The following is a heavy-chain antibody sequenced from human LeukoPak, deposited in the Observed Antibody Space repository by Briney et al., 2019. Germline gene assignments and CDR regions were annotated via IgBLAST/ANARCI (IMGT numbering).Heavy chain of an antibody. V-gene: IGHV1-2*02. J-gene: IGHJ6*02. D-gene: IGHD6-19*01. CDR1: VYTGTGYY. CDR2: INPNSGGT. Sequence: SAWTVSCKASVYTGTGYYMHWVRQAPGQGLEWMGWINPNSGGTNYAQKFQGRVTMTRDTSISTAYMELSRLRSDDTAVYYCARVSSGWYYYYGMDVWGQGTTVTVSS. CDR3: ARVSSGWYYYYGMDV.